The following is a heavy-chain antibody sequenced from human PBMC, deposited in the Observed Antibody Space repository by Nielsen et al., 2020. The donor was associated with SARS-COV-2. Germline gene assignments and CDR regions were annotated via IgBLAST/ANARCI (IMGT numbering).Heavy chain of an antibody. D-gene: IGHD4-17*01. CDR3: AKDSAYGDYADFDY. V-gene: IGHV4-59*01. Sequence: SETLSLTCTVSGGSISSYYWSWIRQPPGKGLEWIRYIYYSGSTNYNPSLKSRVTISVDTSKNQFSLKLSSVTAADTAVYYCAKDSAYGDYADFDYWGQGTLVTVSS. CDR1: GGSISSYY. J-gene: IGHJ4*02. CDR2: IYYSGST.